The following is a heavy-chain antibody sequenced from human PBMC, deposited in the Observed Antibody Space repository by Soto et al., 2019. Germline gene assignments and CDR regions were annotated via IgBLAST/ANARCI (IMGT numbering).Heavy chain of an antibody. Sequence: SLSWAVWCGWIGGTEWWSWVRQPPGKGLEWIGEIYHSGSTNYNPSLKSRVTISVDKSKNQFSLNLSSVTAADTAVYYCARTYGNSPTNWFDPWGQG. J-gene: IGHJ5*02. V-gene: IGHV4-4*02. CDR3: ARTYGNSPTNWFDP. CDR2: IYHSGST. D-gene: IGHD4-17*01. CDR1: CGWIGGTEW.